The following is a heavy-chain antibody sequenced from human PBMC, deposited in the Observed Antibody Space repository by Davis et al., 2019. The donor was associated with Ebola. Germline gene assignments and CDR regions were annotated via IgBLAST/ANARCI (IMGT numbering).Heavy chain of an antibody. CDR3: ARQSGYHPFDY. CDR2: IYYSGST. V-gene: IGHV4-59*08. Sequence: SETLSLTCTVSGDSISSYYWSWIRQPPGKGLEWIGYIYYSGSTNYNPSLKSRVTISVDTSKNQFSLKLSSVTAADTAVYYCARQSGYHPFDYWGQGTLVTVSS. D-gene: IGHD3-22*01. CDR1: GDSISSYY. J-gene: IGHJ4*02.